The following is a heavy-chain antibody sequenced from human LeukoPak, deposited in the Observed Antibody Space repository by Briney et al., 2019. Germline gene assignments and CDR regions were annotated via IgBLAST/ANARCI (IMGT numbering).Heavy chain of an antibody. V-gene: IGHV1-18*01. D-gene: IGHD6-19*01. J-gene: IGHJ4*02. CDR1: GYTFTSYD. CDR3: ASYGYSSGFDY. Sequence: PGASVKVSCKASGYTFTSYDINWVRQAPGQGLEWMGWMNPNNGNTNYAQKLQGRVTMTTDTSTSTAYMELRSLRSDDTAVYYCASYGYSSGFDYWGQGTLVTVSS. CDR2: MNPNNGNT.